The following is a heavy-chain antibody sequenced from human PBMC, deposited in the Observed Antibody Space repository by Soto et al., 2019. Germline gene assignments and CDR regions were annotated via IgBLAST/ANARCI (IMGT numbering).Heavy chain of an antibody. J-gene: IGHJ2*01. CDR1: GGTFSSYA. D-gene: IGHD3-22*01. Sequence: QVQLVQSGAEVKKPGSSVKVSCKASGGTFSSYAISWVRQAPGQGLEWMGGIIPIFGTANYAQKFQGRVTITADASTSTAYMALSSLRSEDTAVYSCARYYYDRSGGNWYFDLWGRGTLVTVSS. CDR2: IIPIFGTA. CDR3: ARYYYDRSGGNWYFDL. V-gene: IGHV1-69*12.